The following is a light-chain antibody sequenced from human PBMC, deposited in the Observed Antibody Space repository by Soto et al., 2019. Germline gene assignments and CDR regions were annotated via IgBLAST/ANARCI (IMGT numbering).Light chain of an antibody. CDR2: EVG. J-gene: IGLJ2*01. V-gene: IGLV2-14*01. Sequence: QSALTQPASVSGSPGQSITISCTGTSSDIGTYIYVSWYLQHPGKAPKLLIYEVGNRPSEVSNRFSGSKSGNTASLTISGLQAEDEADYYCSSYTSSNSVVFGGGTKVTVL. CDR3: SSYTSSNSVV. CDR1: SSDIGTYIY.